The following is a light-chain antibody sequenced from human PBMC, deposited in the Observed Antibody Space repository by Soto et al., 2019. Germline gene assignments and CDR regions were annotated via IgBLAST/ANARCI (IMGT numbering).Light chain of an antibody. CDR2: DAS. V-gene: IGKV3-11*01. CDR1: QSVSGF. CDR3: QQNYSPPPIT. Sequence: VFTQSPATLSLSPGERAILSCRASQSVSGFLAWYQQRPGQAPRLLIYDASNRATGVPAKFSGSGFGTDFTLTISSLQTEDFATYYCQQNYSPPPITFGQGTRLEIK. J-gene: IGKJ5*01.